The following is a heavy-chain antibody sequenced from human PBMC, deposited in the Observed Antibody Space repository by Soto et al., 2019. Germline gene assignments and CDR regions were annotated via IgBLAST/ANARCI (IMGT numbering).Heavy chain of an antibody. D-gene: IGHD3-10*01. CDR2: ISTYNGNT. Sequence: ASVKVSCKASGYTFMSYGISWVRQAPGQGLEWMGWISTYNGNTNYAQKVQGRVTMTTDTSTSTAYMELRSLRSDDTAVYYCAREYYYGSXPWDWGQGTLVTVSS. CDR3: AREYYYGSXPWD. V-gene: IGHV1-18*01. CDR1: GYTFMSYG. J-gene: IGHJ4*02.